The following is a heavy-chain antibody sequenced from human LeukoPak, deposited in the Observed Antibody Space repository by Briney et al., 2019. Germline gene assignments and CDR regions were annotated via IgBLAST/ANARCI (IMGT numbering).Heavy chain of an antibody. CDR1: GYTFNTYG. J-gene: IGHJ5*02. CDR3: ARDLVIDGSGSYFDP. D-gene: IGHD3-10*01. Sequence: ASVRVSCKASGYTFNTYGISWVRQAPGQGLEWMGWIRGYNTNTNYAQKFQGRVTMTIDTSTSTAYMELSSLRSDDTAVYYCARDLVIDGSGSYFDPWGQGTLVTVSS. CDR2: IRGYNTNT. V-gene: IGHV1-18*01.